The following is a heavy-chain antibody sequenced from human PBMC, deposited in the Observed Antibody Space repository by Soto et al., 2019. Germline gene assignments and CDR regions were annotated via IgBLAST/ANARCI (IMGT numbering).Heavy chain of an antibody. CDR3: ARGPGYYYDSSGYREQAY. CDR2: IIPIFGTA. J-gene: IGHJ4*02. D-gene: IGHD3-22*01. Sequence: SVKVSCKASGGTFSSYAISWVRQAPGQGLEWMGGIIPIFGTANYAQKFQGRVTITADESTSTAYMELSSLRSEDTAVYYCARGPGYYYDSSGYREQAYWGQGTLVTVSS. V-gene: IGHV1-69*13. CDR1: GGTFSSYA.